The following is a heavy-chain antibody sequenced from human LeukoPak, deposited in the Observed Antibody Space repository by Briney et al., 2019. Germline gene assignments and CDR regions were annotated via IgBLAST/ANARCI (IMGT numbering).Heavy chain of an antibody. CDR2: SSSSTYT. Sequence: GGSLRLSCAASGFTFSDYYMSWIRQAPGKGLEWVYISSSSTYTNYADSVQGRFTISRDNAKNSLYPQMNSLRDEDTAVYYCARALRSVRWLDPYYFDYWGQGTLVTVSS. V-gene: IGHV3-11*06. CDR3: ARALRSVRWLDPYYFDY. J-gene: IGHJ4*02. CDR1: GFTFSDYY. D-gene: IGHD6-19*01.